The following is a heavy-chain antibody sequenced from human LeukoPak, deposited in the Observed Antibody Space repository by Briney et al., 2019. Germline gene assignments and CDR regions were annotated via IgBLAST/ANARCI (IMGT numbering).Heavy chain of an antibody. CDR1: GYTFTSYD. J-gene: IGHJ5*02. D-gene: IGHD6-19*01. Sequence: ASVKVSYKASGYTFTSYDINWVRQATGQGPEWMGWMNPNSGNTGYAQRFQGRVTMTRNTSISTAYMELSSLRSEDTAVYYCARAPPYSSGWYDNWFDPWGQGTLVTVSS. CDR2: MNPNSGNT. V-gene: IGHV1-8*01. CDR3: ARAPPYSSGWYDNWFDP.